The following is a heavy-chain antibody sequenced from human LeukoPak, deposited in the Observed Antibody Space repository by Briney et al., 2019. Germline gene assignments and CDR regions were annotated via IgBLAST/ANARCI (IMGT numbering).Heavy chain of an antibody. Sequence: SETLSLTCAVYGGSFSGYYWSWIRQPPGKGLEWIGEINHSGSTNYNPSLKSRVTISVDTSKNQFSLKLSSVTAADTAVYYCARVVGAKFDYWGQGTLVTVSS. D-gene: IGHD1-26*01. CDR1: GGSFSGYY. CDR3: ARVVGAKFDY. CDR2: INHSGST. V-gene: IGHV4-34*01. J-gene: IGHJ4*02.